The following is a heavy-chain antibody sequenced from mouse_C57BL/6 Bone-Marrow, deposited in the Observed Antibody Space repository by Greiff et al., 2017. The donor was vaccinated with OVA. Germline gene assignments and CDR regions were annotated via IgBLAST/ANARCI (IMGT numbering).Heavy chain of an antibody. Sequence: DVHLVESGGGLVKPGGSLKLSCAASGFTFSSYAMSWVRQTPEKRLEWVATISDGGSYTYYPDNVKGRFTISRDNAKNNLYLQMSHLKSEDTAMYYCASPYYYGSPHYYAMDYWGQGTSVTVSS. CDR1: GFTFSSYA. D-gene: IGHD1-1*01. V-gene: IGHV5-4*01. CDR3: ASPYYYGSPHYYAMDY. CDR2: ISDGGSYT. J-gene: IGHJ4*01.